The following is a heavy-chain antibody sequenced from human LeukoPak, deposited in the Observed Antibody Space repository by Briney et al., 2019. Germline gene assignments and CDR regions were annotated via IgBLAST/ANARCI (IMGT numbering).Heavy chain of an antibody. V-gene: IGHV4-59*11. J-gene: IGHJ4*02. CDR1: GGPIDRHY. CDR3: ASRPAGSTWYGVFDY. Sequence: SETLSLTCTVSGGPIDRHYWSWIRQPPGKGLEWIGYVFYPGSTNYNPSLKSRVTMSLDTSRVQFSLRLTSVTAADTAIYYCASRPAGSTWYGVFDYWSQGTLVTVSS. D-gene: IGHD6-13*01. CDR2: VFYPGST.